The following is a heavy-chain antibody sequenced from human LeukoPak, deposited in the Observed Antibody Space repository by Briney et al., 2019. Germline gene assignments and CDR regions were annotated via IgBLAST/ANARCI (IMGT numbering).Heavy chain of an antibody. Sequence: GRSLRLSCVASGFTFSSYGMHWVRQAPGKGLEWVAVIWYDGSNKYYADSVNGRFTISRDNSKNTLYLQMSSLRAEDTAVYYCARGAGTGTPNPDVDYWGQGALVTVSS. J-gene: IGHJ4*02. CDR3: ARGAGTGTPNPDVDY. CDR2: IWYDGSNK. V-gene: IGHV3-33*01. D-gene: IGHD1-7*01. CDR1: GFTFSSYG.